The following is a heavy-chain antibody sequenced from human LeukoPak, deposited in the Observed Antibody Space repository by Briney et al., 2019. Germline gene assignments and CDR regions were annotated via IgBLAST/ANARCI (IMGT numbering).Heavy chain of an antibody. V-gene: IGHV3-30*18. CDR2: ISYDGSTK. J-gene: IGHJ4*02. CDR1: GFTFSTYD. Sequence: GGSLSRSCAASGFTFSTYDMHWVRQAPGKGLEWVAVISYDGSTKYYADSVKGRFTISRDNSKNTLFLQMNSLRADDTAVYYCAKARHCGGDCYLLMDYWGQGIPVTVSS. D-gene: IGHD2-21*02. CDR3: AKARHCGGDCYLLMDY.